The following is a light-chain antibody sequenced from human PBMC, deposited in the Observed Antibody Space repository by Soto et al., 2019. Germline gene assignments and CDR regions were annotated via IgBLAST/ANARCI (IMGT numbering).Light chain of an antibody. CDR2: KAS. J-gene: IGKJ2*01. CDR1: QSISNY. CDR3: QHRT. V-gene: IGKV1-5*03. Sequence: DIQMTQSPSTLSASVGDRVTITCRASQSISNYWAWYQQKPGKAPNLLIYKASTLQSGVPSRFSGSGSGTEFTLTISSLQPEDFATYYCQHRTFGQGTKLEIK.